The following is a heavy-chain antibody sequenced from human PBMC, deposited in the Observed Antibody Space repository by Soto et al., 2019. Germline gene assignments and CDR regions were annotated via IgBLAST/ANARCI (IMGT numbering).Heavy chain of an antibody. CDR3: ARDTYYYGSGSYRRFDY. J-gene: IGHJ4*02. V-gene: IGHV1-18*01. CDR1: GYTFTSYG. Sequence: QVQLVQSGAEVKKPGASVKVSCKASGYTFTSYGISWVRQAPGQGLEWMGWISAYNGNTNYAQKLQGRGTMTTDTSTSTAYMELRSLRSDDTAVYYCARDTYYYGSGSYRRFDYWGQGTLVTVSS. CDR2: ISAYNGNT. D-gene: IGHD3-10*01.